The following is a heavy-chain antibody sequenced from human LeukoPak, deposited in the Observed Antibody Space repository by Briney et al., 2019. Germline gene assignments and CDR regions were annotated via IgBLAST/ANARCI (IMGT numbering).Heavy chain of an antibody. V-gene: IGHV4-39*01. CDR2: IHYSGST. CDR1: GGSISTSTYY. D-gene: IGHD3-10*01. J-gene: IGHJ6*02. Sequence: SETLSLTCTVSGGSISTSTYYWGWIRQPPGKGLEYIGSIHYSGSTYYKSSLKSRVTISVDTSKNQFSLKLSSVTAADTAVYYCARHVPESGSYDGMDVWGQGTTVTVSS. CDR3: ARHVPESGSYDGMDV.